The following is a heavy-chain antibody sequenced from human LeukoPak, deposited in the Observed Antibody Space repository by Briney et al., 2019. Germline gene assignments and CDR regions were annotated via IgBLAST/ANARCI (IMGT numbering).Heavy chain of an antibody. Sequence: SSQTLSLTCTVSGGSISNGGYFWNWIRQHPGKGLESIGYISSSGSAYYSPSLKGRVTISVDTSKNQFSLKLMSVTAADTAVYYCARADNWNAFDYWGQGTLVPVSS. V-gene: IGHV4-31*03. J-gene: IGHJ4*02. D-gene: IGHD1-1*01. CDR1: GGSISNGGYF. CDR2: ISSSGSA. CDR3: ARADNWNAFDY.